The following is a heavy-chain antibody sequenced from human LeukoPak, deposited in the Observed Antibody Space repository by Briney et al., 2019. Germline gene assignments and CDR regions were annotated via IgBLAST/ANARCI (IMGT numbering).Heavy chain of an antibody. V-gene: IGHV1-69*13. CDR3: ARESPRFTIFGVVRLVDAFDI. Sequence: ASVKVSCKASGGTFSSYAISWVRQAPGQGLEWMGGIIPIFGTANYAQKFQGRVTITADESTSTAYMELSSLRSEDTAVYYCARESPRFTIFGVVRLVDAFDIWGQGTMATVSS. CDR1: GGTFSSYA. D-gene: IGHD3-3*01. CDR2: IIPIFGTA. J-gene: IGHJ3*02.